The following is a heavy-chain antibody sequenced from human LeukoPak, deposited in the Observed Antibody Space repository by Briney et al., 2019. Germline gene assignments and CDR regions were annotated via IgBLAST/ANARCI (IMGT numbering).Heavy chain of an antibody. CDR1: GGTFSSYA. J-gene: IGHJ3*02. Sequence: ASVKVSCKASGGTFSSYAISWVRQAPGQGLEWMGRIIPILGIANYAQKFQGRVTITADKSTSTAYMELSSLRSEDTAVYYCARGYCSSTSRYPFDIWGQGTMVTVSS. CDR3: ARGYCSSTSRYPFDI. D-gene: IGHD2-2*01. CDR2: IIPILGIA. V-gene: IGHV1-69*04.